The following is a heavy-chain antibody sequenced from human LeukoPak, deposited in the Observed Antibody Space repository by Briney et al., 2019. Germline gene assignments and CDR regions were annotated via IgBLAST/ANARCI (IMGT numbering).Heavy chain of an antibody. V-gene: IGHV3-74*01. CDR1: GFTFRSYW. CDR2: INSDGSST. D-gene: IGHD3-22*01. CDR3: ARDLREYYYDSSGHDNWFDP. Sequence: HPGGSLRLSCAASGFTFRSYWMHWVRQAPGKGLVWVSRINSDGSSTSYADSVKGRFTISRDNAKNTLYLQMNSLRAEDTAVYYCARDLREYYYDSSGHDNWFDPWGQGTLVTVSS. J-gene: IGHJ5*02.